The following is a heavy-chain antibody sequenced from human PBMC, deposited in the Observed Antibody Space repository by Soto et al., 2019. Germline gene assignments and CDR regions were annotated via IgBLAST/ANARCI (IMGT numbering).Heavy chain of an antibody. CDR1: GGSISIGGYY. D-gene: IGHD3-22*01. CDR3: ARGVQPMIQGYGAFDI. J-gene: IGHJ3*02. CDR2: IYYSGST. Sequence: SETLSLTCTVSGGSISIGGYYWSWIRQHPGKGLEWIGYIYYSGSTYYNPSLKSRVTISVDTSKNQFSLKLSSVTAADTAVYYCARGVQPMIQGYGAFDIWGQGTMVTVSS. V-gene: IGHV4-31*03.